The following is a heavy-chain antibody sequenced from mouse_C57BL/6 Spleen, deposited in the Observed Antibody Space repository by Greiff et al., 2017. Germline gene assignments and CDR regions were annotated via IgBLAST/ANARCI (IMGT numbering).Heavy chain of an antibody. V-gene: IGHV1-82*01. CDR2: IYPGDGDT. D-gene: IGHD1-1*01. J-gene: IGHJ2*01. CDR3: ARYYYGSSFDC. CDR1: GYAFSSSW. Sequence: VQLQQSGPELVKPGASVKISCKASGYAFSSSWMNWVKQRPGKGLEWIGRIYPGDGDTNYNGKFKGKATLTADKSSSTAYMQLSSLTSEDSAVYFCARYYYGSSFDCWGQGTTLTVSS.